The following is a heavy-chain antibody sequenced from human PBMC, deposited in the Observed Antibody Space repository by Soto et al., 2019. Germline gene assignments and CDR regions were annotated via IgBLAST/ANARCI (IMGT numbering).Heavy chain of an antibody. D-gene: IGHD3-3*01. CDR3: ARGPPIYDFWSGYLLRDNWFDP. J-gene: IGHJ5*02. Sequence: ASVKVSCKASGYTFTSYYMHWVRQAPGQGLEWMGIINPSGGSTSYAQKFQGRVTMTRDTSTSTVYMELSSLRSEDTAVYYCARGPPIYDFWSGYLLRDNWFDPWGQGTLVTV. CDR2: INPSGGST. CDR1: GYTFTSYY. V-gene: IGHV1-46*01.